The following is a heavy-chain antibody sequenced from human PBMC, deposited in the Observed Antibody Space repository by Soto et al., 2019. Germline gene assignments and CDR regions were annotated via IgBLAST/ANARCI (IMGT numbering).Heavy chain of an antibody. CDR2: ISYDGSNK. CDR1: GFTFSSYG. Sequence: GGSLRLSCADSGFTFSSYGMHWVRQAPGKGLERVAVISYDGSNKYYADSVKGRFTISRDNSKNTLYLQMNSLRAEDTAMYYCTKERHPYCSGGSCYPTDYWGQGTLVTVSS. CDR3: TKERHPYCSGGSCYPTDY. J-gene: IGHJ4*02. D-gene: IGHD2-15*01. V-gene: IGHV3-30*18.